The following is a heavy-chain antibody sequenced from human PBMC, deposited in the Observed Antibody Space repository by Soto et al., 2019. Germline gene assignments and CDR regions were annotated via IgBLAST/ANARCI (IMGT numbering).Heavy chain of an antibody. J-gene: IGHJ5*02. CDR2: ISYDGSNK. CDR3: AKDLLDSKLLPYSWFDP. D-gene: IGHD2-15*01. CDR1: GXTLSSYG. V-gene: IGHV3-30*18. Sequence: GSLRLSCAASGXTLSSYGMHWVRQAPGKGLEWVAVISYDGSNKYYADSVKGRFTSSIYNSRNTLYLQMNSLRAEDTAVYYSAKDLLDSKLLPYSWFDPWGQGTLGTVSS.